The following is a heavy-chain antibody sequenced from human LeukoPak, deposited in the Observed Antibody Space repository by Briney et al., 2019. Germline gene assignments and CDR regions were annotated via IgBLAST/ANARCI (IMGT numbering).Heavy chain of an antibody. D-gene: IGHD3-10*01. CDR3: AKDRVDGSGSQFDS. CDR2: ISGSGAMT. CDR1: GFTFSSYW. V-gene: IGHV3-23*01. Sequence: GGSLRLSCAASGFTFSSYWMSWVRQAPGKGLEWVSSISGSGAMTYYGDSVKGRFTISRDNAMDTLYLQMNSLRADDTAVYYCAKDRVDGSGSQFDSWGQGSLVIVSS. J-gene: IGHJ4*02.